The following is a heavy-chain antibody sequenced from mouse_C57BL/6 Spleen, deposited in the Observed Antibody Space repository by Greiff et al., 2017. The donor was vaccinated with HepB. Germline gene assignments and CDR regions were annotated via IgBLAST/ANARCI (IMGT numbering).Heavy chain of an antibody. CDR3: AREGVVEGYFDY. V-gene: IGHV1-55*01. Sequence: QVQLQQPGAELVKPGASVKMSCKASGYTFTSYWITWVKQRPGQGLEWIGDIYPGSGSTNYNEKFKSKATLTVDTSSSTAYMQLSSLTSEDSAVYYCAREGVVEGYFDYWGQGTTLTVAS. D-gene: IGHD1-1*01. CDR1: GYTFTSYW. J-gene: IGHJ2*01. CDR2: IYPGSGST.